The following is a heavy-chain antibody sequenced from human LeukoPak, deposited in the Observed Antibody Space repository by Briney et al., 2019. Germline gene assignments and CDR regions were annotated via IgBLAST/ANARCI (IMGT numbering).Heavy chain of an antibody. D-gene: IGHD6-13*01. V-gene: IGHV6-1*01. CDR1: GDSVSSNSAA. Sequence: SQTLSPTCAISGDSVSSNSAAWNWIRQPPSSGLEWLGITMNRSKWYNDYAVSVKSRVTINPDTSKNQFSLKLNSVTPEDTAVYYCARDYDGSRWTLAFDYWGQGTLVTVSS. CDR3: ARDYDGSRWTLAFDY. J-gene: IGHJ4*02. CDR2: TMNRSKWYN.